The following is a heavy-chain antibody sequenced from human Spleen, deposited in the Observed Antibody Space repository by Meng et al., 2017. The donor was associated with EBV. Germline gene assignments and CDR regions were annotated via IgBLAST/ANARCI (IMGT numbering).Heavy chain of an antibody. Sequence: QWQLVQSGAGVREPGSSVKVSCKTSGGPFNSDAISWVRQAPGQGLEWIGGLIPMLGAPNYAQKFQDRVTIIADKSTSTHYMELSSLRSDDTAVYYCASESGRGYTPDYWGRGTLVTVSS. CDR3: ASESGRGYTPDY. D-gene: IGHD3-10*01. V-gene: IGHV1-69*06. CDR1: GGPFNSDA. CDR2: LIPMLGAP. J-gene: IGHJ4*02.